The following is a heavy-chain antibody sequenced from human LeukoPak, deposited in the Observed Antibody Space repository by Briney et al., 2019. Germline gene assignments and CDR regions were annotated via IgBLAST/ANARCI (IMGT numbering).Heavy chain of an antibody. Sequence: SETLSLTCTVSGGSISSGGYYWSWIRQPPGKGLEWIGYIYHSGSTYYNPSLKSRVTISVDRSKNQFSLKLRSVTAADTAVYYCARDRTAAGLDYWGQGTLVTVSS. CDR2: IYHSGST. V-gene: IGHV4-30-2*01. J-gene: IGHJ4*02. D-gene: IGHD6-13*01. CDR3: ARDRTAAGLDY. CDR1: GGSISSGGYY.